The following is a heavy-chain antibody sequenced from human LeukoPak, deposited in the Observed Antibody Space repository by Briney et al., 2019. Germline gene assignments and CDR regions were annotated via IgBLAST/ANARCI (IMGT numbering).Heavy chain of an antibody. CDR2: ISHSGSN. J-gene: IGHJ4*02. D-gene: IGHD6-19*01. CDR3: ARGYRVYSSGWYGHFDY. CDR1: GGSISSSNW. Sequence: PSETLSLTCAVSGGSISSSNWWSWVRQPPGKGMEWIGEISHSGSNNYNPSLKSRVTISVDKSKNQFSLKLSSVTAADTAVYYCARGYRVYSSGWYGHFDYWGQGTLVTVSS. V-gene: IGHV4-4*02.